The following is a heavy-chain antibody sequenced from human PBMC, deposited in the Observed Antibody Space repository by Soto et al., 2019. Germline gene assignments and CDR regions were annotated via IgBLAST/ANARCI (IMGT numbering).Heavy chain of an antibody. CDR2: IYPGDSNT. Sequence: GESLKISCKGSGYSFTSYWIGWVRQMPWKGLEWMGIIYPGDSNTRYSPSFQGQVTISADKSISTAYLQWSSLKASDTAMYYCARLFGSNTGSYPDPYWGQGTLVTVSS. J-gene: IGHJ4*02. CDR3: ARLFGSNTGSYPDPY. V-gene: IGHV5-51*01. CDR1: GYSFTSYW. D-gene: IGHD1-26*01.